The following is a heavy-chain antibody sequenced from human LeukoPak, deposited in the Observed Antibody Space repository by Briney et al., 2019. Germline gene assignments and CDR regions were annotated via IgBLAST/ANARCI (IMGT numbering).Heavy chain of an antibody. CDR3: ARGGSYFDY. V-gene: IGHV4-59*11. J-gene: IGHJ4*02. Sequence: PSETLSLTCTVSGGSISSHYWSWIRQPPGKRLEWIAHIYYSGSTSYNPSLKSRVTISVDRSKNQFSLELSSVTAADTAVYYCARGGSYFDYWGQGTLVTVSS. CDR1: GGSISSHY. D-gene: IGHD3-16*01. CDR2: IYYSGST.